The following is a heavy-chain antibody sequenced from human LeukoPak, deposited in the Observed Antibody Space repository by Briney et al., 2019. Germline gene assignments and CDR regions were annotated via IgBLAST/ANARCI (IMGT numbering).Heavy chain of an antibody. CDR3: AKDLSVWVITKYYLDY. CDR1: GFTFSSYA. CDR2: INVGGGIT. J-gene: IGHJ4*02. V-gene: IGHV3-23*01. D-gene: IGHD3-22*01. Sequence: GGSLRLSCAASGFTFSSYAMIWVRQAPGKGLEWVSGINVGGGITYYADSVKGRFTISRDNSKNTLYLQMNSLRAEDTAVYYCAKDLSVWVITKYYLDYWGQGTLVTVSS.